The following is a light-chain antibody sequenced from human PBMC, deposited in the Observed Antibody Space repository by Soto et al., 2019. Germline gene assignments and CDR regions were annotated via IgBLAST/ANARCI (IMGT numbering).Light chain of an antibody. Sequence: QSALPQPPSVSGAPGQTVTISCAGSSSNIGPGFDVHWYQQVSGAAPKLLIYGNSNRPSGVPDRFSGSRSGTSASLAITGLQPEDEADYYCQSYDSSLRGSVFGPGTKVTVL. CDR1: SSNIGPGFD. CDR3: QSYDSSLRGSV. J-gene: IGLJ1*01. V-gene: IGLV1-40*01. CDR2: GNS.